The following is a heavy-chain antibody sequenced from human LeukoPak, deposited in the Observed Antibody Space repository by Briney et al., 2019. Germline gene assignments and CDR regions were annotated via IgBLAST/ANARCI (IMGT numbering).Heavy chain of an antibody. CDR2: INPNSGGT. V-gene: IGHV1-2*06. J-gene: IGHJ4*02. D-gene: IGHD3-22*01. CDR3: ASGVSSGYYILDY. CDR1: GYTFTGYY. Sequence: ASVKVSCKASGYTFTGYYMHWVRQAPGQGLEWMGRINPNSGGTNYAQKFQGRVTMTRDTSISTAYMELSRLKSDDTAVYYCASGVSSGYYILDYWGQGTLVTVSS.